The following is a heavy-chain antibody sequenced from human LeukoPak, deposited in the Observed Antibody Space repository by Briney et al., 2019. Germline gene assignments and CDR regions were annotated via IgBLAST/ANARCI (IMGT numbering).Heavy chain of an antibody. CDR3: TRGSSGRRDN. V-gene: IGHV1-8*01. Sequence: VASVKVSCKASGYTFTSCDINWVRQATGQGLEWMGWMNPNSGNTGYGQSFQGRITMTRDISIGTAYMELSNLTSKDTAIYYCTRGSSGRRDNWGQGTLVTVSA. J-gene: IGHJ4*02. D-gene: IGHD6-19*01. CDR1: GYTFTSCD. CDR2: MNPNSGNT.